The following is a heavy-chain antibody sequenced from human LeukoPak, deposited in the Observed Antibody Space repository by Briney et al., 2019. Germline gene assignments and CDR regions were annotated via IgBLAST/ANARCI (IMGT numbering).Heavy chain of an antibody. Sequence: SSETPSLTCTVSGGAISSSSAYWGWIRHPPGKGLEWIGSIYYSKNTYYNPSLKSRVTISADTSKNHFSLTLGSVSATDTAVYYCVSPRGFSYGYFAYWGQGTLVTVSS. CDR3: VSPRGFSYGYFAY. D-gene: IGHD5-18*01. CDR2: IYYSKNT. V-gene: IGHV4-39*02. CDR1: GGAISSSSAY. J-gene: IGHJ4*02.